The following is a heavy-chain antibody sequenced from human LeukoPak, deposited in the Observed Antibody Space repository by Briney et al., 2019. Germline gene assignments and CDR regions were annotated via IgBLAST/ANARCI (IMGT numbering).Heavy chain of an antibody. V-gene: IGHV4-4*07. Sequence: SETLSLTCTVSGGSISSYYWSWIRQSPGKGLEWIGRFYSIGNTNYNPSLQGRVTMSVDTSKNQFSLKLSSVTAADTAVYYCARGEHTFDYWGQGTLVSVSS. D-gene: IGHD1/OR15-1a*01. CDR3: ARGEHTFDY. CDR1: GGSISSYY. J-gene: IGHJ4*02. CDR2: FYSIGNT.